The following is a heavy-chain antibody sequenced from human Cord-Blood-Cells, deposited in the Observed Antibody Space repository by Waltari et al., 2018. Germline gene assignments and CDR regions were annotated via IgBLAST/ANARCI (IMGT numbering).Heavy chain of an antibody. Sequence: QVQLVQSGAEVKKPGASVKVSCKASGYTFPSYAMHWVRQAPGQRLEWMGWINAGNGNTKYSQKFQGRVTITRDTSASTAYMELSSLRSEDTAVYYCARGARIVVVPAAIDYWGQGTLVTVSS. CDR1: GYTFPSYA. J-gene: IGHJ4*02. V-gene: IGHV1-3*01. CDR2: INAGNGNT. CDR3: ARGARIVVVPAAIDY. D-gene: IGHD2-2*02.